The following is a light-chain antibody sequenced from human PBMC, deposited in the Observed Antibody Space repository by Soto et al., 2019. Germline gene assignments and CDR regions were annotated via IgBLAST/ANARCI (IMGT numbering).Light chain of an antibody. CDR3: QQYNFWPPLT. J-gene: IGKJ4*01. Sequence: EIVMTQSPATLSVSPGERATLSCRASQSVNSNLAWYRQKPGQAPSLLISDASTRATGVTARFSGSGSGTEFTLTISSLQYEDSVIYYCQQYNFWPPLTFGGGTKVEIK. CDR2: DAS. V-gene: IGKV3-15*01. CDR1: QSVNSN.